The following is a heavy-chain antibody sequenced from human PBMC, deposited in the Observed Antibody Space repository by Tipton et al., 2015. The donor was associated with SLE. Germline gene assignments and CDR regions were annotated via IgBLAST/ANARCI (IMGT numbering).Heavy chain of an antibody. V-gene: IGHV3-30*02. CDR1: GFTFSYYG. Sequence: LRLSCAASGFTFSYYGMHWVRQAPGKGLEWVAFIRYDGSNKYYADSVKGRFTISRDNSKNTLYLQMNSLRAEDTAVYYCAKAKEEAFDIWGQGTMVTVSS. J-gene: IGHJ3*02. CDR3: AKAKEEAFDI. CDR2: IRYDGSNK.